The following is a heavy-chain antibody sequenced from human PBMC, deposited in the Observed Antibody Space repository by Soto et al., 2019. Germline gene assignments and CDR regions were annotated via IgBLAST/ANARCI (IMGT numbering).Heavy chain of an antibody. CDR3: ATDWRGYNVSPFDY. J-gene: IGHJ4*02. Sequence: QVQLVQSGAEVKKPGASVKVSCSVFGYTLSEFSVHWVRQAPGKGLEWMGSMDPEDGESKYAQNLQGRVTMTADTSTDTAYMELSSLRSDDTAVYYCATDWRGYNVSPFDYWGQGTLVTVSS. D-gene: IGHD5-12*01. CDR2: MDPEDGES. CDR1: GYTLSEFS. V-gene: IGHV1-24*01.